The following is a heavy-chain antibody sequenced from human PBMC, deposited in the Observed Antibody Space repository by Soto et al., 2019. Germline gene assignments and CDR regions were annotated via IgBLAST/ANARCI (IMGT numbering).Heavy chain of an antibody. CDR1: GGTFSSYA. V-gene: IGHV1-69*12. CDR3: ARVRIGTTSYDFDY. J-gene: IGHJ4*02. Sequence: QVQLVQSGAEVKKPGSSVKVSCKASGGTFSSYAISWVRQAPGQGLEWMGGIIPIFGTANYAQKFQGRVTITADESRRTASTELTSMSSEDTAVYYGARVRIGTTSYDFDYWGQGTLVTVSS. D-gene: IGHD1-1*01. CDR2: IIPIFGTA.